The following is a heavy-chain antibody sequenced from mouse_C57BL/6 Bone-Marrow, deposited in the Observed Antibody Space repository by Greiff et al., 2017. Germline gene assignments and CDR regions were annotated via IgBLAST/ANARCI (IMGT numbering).Heavy chain of an antibody. CDR2: ISSGSSTI. J-gene: IGHJ2*01. CDR1: GFIFSANG. CDR3: ARDDY. V-gene: IGHV5-17*01. Sequence: EVKLVESGGGLVKLGGSLKLPCAASGFIFSANGLHWVRQAPEKGLEWFAYISSGSSTIYYADTVKGRFTISRDNAKNTLFLQMTSLRSEDTAMYYCARDDYWGQGTTLTVSS.